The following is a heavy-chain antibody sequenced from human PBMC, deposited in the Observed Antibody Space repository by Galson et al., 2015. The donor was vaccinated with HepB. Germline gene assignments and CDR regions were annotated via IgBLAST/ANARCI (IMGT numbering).Heavy chain of an antibody. CDR2: ISYDGYKN. D-gene: IGHD3-3*01. J-gene: IGHJ4*02. Sequence: SLRLSCAASGFTFSSYGMHWVRQAPGKGLEWVAFISYDGYKNHFADSVKGRFTISRDNSKNTLYLQVNSLTPEDTAVYYCARGWSGYWGAGIDYWGQGTLVTVSS. CDR1: GFTFSSYG. CDR3: ARGWSGYWGAGIDY. V-gene: IGHV3-30*03.